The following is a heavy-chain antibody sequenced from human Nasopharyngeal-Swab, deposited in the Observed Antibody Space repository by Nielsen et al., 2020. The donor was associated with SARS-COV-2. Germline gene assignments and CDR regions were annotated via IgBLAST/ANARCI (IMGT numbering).Heavy chain of an antibody. V-gene: IGHV1-46*01. CDR1: GYTFTIYY. CDR2: INPSGGST. D-gene: IGHD3-3*01. Sequence: SVKLSSKASGYTFTIYYMHWVRQAPGQGLEWMGIINPSGGSTSYAQKFQGRVTMTRDTSTSTVYMELSSLRSEDTAVYYCARDVIIYDFWSGYYQDPVSYYMDVWGKGTTVTVSS. CDR3: ARDVIIYDFWSGYYQDPVSYYMDV. J-gene: IGHJ6*03.